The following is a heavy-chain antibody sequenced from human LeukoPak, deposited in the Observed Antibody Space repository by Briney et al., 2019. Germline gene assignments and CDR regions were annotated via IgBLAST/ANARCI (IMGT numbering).Heavy chain of an antibody. Sequence: GGSLRLSCAASGFTFSSYAMGWVRQAPGKGLEWVSAISGSGGSTYYADSVKGRFTISRDNSKNTLYLQMNSLRAEDTAVYYCANLVPAASHFDYWGQGTLVTVSS. CDR2: ISGSGGST. D-gene: IGHD2-2*01. CDR1: GFTFSSYA. CDR3: ANLVPAASHFDY. V-gene: IGHV3-23*01. J-gene: IGHJ4*02.